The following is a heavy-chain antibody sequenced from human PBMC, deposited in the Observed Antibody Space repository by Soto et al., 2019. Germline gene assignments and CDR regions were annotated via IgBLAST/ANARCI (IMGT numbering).Heavy chain of an antibody. CDR2: IIPMFGTA. V-gene: IGHV1-69*12. CDR3: AGLGANSYERAY. J-gene: IGHJ4*02. CDR1: GGTFSTYA. Sequence: QVQLVQSGVEVKKPGSSVKVSCKASGGTFSTYAINWVRQAPGQGLEWMGGIIPMFGTAKYAQRFQGRVTITADEATSTAYMELSSLRSEDTAVYYCAGLGANSYERAYWGQGTLVTVSS. D-gene: IGHD3-16*01.